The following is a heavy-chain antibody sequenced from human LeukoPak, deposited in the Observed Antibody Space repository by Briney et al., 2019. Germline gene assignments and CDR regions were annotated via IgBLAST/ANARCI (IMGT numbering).Heavy chain of an antibody. V-gene: IGHV3-9*01. CDR2: ISWNSDSK. CDR1: GLIFDDYS. J-gene: IGHJ4*02. CDR3: ARSVELVRGYFDF. D-gene: IGHD1-1*01. Sequence: PGRSLRLSCAASGLIFDDYSMHWVRQAPEKGLEWVSGISWNSDSKDYADSVKGRFTISRDNAKNSLFLQVNSLRTEDTALYYCARSVELVRGYFDFWGQGTLVTVSS.